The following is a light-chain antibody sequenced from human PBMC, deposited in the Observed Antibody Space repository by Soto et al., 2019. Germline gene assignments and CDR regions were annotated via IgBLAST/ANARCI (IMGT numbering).Light chain of an antibody. V-gene: IGKV1-39*01. CDR1: QSISSY. CDR2: AAS. Sequence: DIQMTQSPSSLSASVGDRVTITCRASQSISSYLNWYQQKPGKAPKLLIYAASSLQSGVPSRFSGSGSGKDFTLTISSLQPEDFATYYCQQSYIPPFTFGPGTKVDIK. CDR3: QQSYIPPFT. J-gene: IGKJ3*01.